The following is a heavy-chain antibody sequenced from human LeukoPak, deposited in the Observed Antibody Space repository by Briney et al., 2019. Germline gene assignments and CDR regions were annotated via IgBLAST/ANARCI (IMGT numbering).Heavy chain of an antibody. V-gene: IGHV3-9*01. J-gene: IGHJ3*02. CDR3: AKVLGYCSGGSCYNDAFDI. CDR2: ISWNSGSI. D-gene: IGHD2-15*01. CDR1: GFTFDDYA. Sequence: PGRSLRLSCAASGFTFDDYAMHWVRQAPGKGLEWVSGISWNSGSIGYADSVKGRFTISRDNAKNSLYLQMNSLRAEDTALYYCAKVLGYCSGGSCYNDAFDIWGQGTMVTVSS.